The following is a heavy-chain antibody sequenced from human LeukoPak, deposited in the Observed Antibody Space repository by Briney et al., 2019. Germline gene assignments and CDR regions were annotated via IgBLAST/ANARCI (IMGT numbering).Heavy chain of an antibody. V-gene: IGHV1-2*02. CDR2: INPNSGGT. Sequence: ASVKVSCKASGYTFTGYYMHWVRQAPGQGLEWIGWINPNSGGTNYAQKFQGRVTMTRDTSISTAYMELSRLRSDDTAVYYCARGVCSSTSCRWFDPWGQGTLVTVSS. CDR1: GYTFTGYY. J-gene: IGHJ5*02. D-gene: IGHD2-2*01. CDR3: ARGVCSSTSCRWFDP.